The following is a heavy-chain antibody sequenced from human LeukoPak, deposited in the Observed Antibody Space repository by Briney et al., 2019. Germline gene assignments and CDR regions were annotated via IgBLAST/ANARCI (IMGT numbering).Heavy chain of an antibody. CDR2: ISWNSGSI. D-gene: IGHD3-9*01. V-gene: IGHV3-9*01. CDR3: AKDMRTVYYDILTGYLDY. J-gene: IGHJ4*02. Sequence: PGRSLRLSCAASGFTFDDYAMHWVRQAPGKGLEWVSGISWNSGSIGYADSVKGRFTISRDNAKNSLYLQMNSLRAEDTALYYCAKDMRTVYYDILTGYLDYWGQGTLVTVSS. CDR1: GFTFDDYA.